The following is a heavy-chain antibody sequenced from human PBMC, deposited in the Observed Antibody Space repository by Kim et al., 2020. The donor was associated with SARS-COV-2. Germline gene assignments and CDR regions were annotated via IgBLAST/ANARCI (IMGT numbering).Heavy chain of an antibody. V-gene: IGHV3-7*03. D-gene: IGHD3-10*01. J-gene: IGHJ4*02. CDR1: GFTFGSYW. CDR3: GRDRGFAY. Sequence: GGSLRLSCAASGFTFGSYWMTWVRQAPGKGLEWVANIKQDGSEKYYVDSVKGRFTISRDNAKNSLYLQMNSLRAEDTAVYYCGRDRGFAYWGQGALVTVSS. CDR2: IKQDGSEK.